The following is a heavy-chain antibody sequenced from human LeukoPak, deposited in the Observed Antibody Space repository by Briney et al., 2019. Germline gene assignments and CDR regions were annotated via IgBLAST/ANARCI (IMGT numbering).Heavy chain of an antibody. J-gene: IGHJ4*02. CDR3: AKTAVAGPFDY. V-gene: IGHV3-30*18. CDR1: GFTFSSYG. CDR2: ISYDGSNK. D-gene: IGHD6-19*01. Sequence: GRPLRLSCAASGFTFSSYGMHWVRQAPGKGLEWVAVISYDGSNKYYADSVKGRFTISRDNSKNTLYLQMNSLRAEDTAVYYCAKTAVAGPFDYWGQGTLVTVSS.